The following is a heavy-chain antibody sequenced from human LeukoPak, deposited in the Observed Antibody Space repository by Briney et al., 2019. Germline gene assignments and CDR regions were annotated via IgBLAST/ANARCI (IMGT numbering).Heavy chain of an antibody. CDR3: ARDGHGWLQASFDY. J-gene: IGHJ4*02. CDR1: VFTLSNYN. Sequence: GESLRLSCAASVFTLSNYNMNWVRQAPGKGLEWVSFISSSGSYIYYADSVKGRFTISRDSANNLLFLQMDRLRAEDTAVYYCARDGHGWLQASFDYWGQGTLVTVSS. CDR2: ISSSGSYI. D-gene: IGHD5-24*01. V-gene: IGHV3-21*06.